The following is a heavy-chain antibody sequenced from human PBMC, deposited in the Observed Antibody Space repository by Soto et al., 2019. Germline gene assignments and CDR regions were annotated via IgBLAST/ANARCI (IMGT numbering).Heavy chain of an antibody. CDR2: IKSKTDGGTT. J-gene: IGHJ6*03. Sequence: GGSLRLSCAASGFTFSNAWMSWVRQAPGKGLEWVGRIKSKTDGGTTDYAAPVKGRFTISRDDSKNTLYLQMNSLKTEDTAVYYCTTIFGVNYYYMDVWGKGTTVTVSS. V-gene: IGHV3-15*01. CDR1: GFTFSNAW. CDR3: TTIFGVNYYYMDV. D-gene: IGHD3-3*01.